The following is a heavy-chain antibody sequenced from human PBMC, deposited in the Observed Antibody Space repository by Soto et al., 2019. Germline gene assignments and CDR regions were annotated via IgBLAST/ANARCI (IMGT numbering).Heavy chain of an antibody. CDR1: GYTLTELS. D-gene: IGHD2-2*01. V-gene: IGHV1-24*01. Sequence: ASVKVSCKVSGYTLTELSMHWVRQAPGKGLEWMGGFDPEDGETIYAQKFQGRVTMTEDTSTDTAYMELSSLRSEDTAVYYCASPLNCISTSCYAAYYYGMDVWGQGTTVTVSS. J-gene: IGHJ6*02. CDR3: ASPLNCISTSCYAAYYYGMDV. CDR2: FDPEDGET.